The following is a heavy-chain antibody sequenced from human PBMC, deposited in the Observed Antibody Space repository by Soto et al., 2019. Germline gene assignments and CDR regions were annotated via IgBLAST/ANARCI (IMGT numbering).Heavy chain of an antibody. V-gene: IGHV1-8*01. D-gene: IGHD6-19*01. CDR3: AILRGGVAGTSYCYYYMDV. J-gene: IGHJ6*03. CDR1: GYTFTSYD. CDR2: MNPNSGNT. Sequence: ASVKVSCKASGYTFTSYDINWVRQATGQGLEWMGWMNPNSGNTGYAQKFQGRVTMTRNTSISTAYMELSSLRSEDTAVYYCAILRGGVAGTSYCYYYMDVWGKGTTVTVPS.